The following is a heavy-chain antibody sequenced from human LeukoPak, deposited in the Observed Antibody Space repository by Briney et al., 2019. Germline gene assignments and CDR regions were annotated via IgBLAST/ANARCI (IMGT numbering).Heavy chain of an antibody. J-gene: IGHJ4*02. CDR3: AKAYAYHFDY. V-gene: IGHV3-30*02. CDR1: G. Sequence: GXXXXXXAXXXGLEWVAFIRYDGSAAYYADSVKGRFTFSRDNSRNTLDLQMNSLRLEDTAVFYCAKAYAYHFDYWGQGTLVTVSS. D-gene: IGHD3-16*01. CDR2: IRYDGSAA.